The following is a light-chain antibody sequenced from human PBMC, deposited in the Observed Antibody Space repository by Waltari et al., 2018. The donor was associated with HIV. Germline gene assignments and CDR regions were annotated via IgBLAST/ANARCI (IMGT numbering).Light chain of an antibody. J-gene: IGLJ3*02. CDR2: RNH. Sequence: QSVLTQPPSVSGAPGQRVTISCTGSSSNIGAGYDVHWYQQLPGMAPILLIYRNHQRPSGVPVRFSGSKSGTSAFLASSGLRSDDEGGYYCSTWGGSLSGPVFGGGTKLTVL. CDR1: SSNIGAGYD. V-gene: IGLV1-47*01. CDR3: STWGGSLSGPV.